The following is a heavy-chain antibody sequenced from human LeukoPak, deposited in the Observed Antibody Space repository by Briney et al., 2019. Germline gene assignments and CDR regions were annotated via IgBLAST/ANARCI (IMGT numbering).Heavy chain of an antibody. CDR1: GDTFTSYY. D-gene: IGHD5-18*01. Sequence: ASVKVSCKASGDTFTSYYMHWVRQAPGQGLEWMGIISPSGGSTSYAQKFQDRVTMTRDTSTSTVYMELSSLRSEDTAVYYCAREDTAMGCFDYWGQGTLVTVSS. J-gene: IGHJ4*02. CDR2: ISPSGGST. CDR3: AREDTAMGCFDY. V-gene: IGHV1-46*01.